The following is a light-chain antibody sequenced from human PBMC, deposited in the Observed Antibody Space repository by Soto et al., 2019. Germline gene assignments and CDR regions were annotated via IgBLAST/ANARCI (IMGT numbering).Light chain of an antibody. Sequence: EIVLTQSPATLSLSPGERATLSCRASQSVSSSYLAWYQQKPGQAPRLLIYGAATRATGIPATFSGSGSGTEFTLTISSLQPEDFAVYYCQQHNNWPPITFGLGTRLEIK. CDR1: QSVSSSY. CDR3: QQHNNWPPIT. J-gene: IGKJ5*01. V-gene: IGKV3-15*01. CDR2: GAA.